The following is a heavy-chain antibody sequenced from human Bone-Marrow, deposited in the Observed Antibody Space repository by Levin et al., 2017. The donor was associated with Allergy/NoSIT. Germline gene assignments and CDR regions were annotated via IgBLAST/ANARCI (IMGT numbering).Heavy chain of an antibody. CDR2: INPGGGDT. D-gene: IGHD4-11*01. CDR1: TCHY. V-gene: IGHV1-46*01. Sequence: TCHYIHWVRQAPGQGLEWVGIINPGGGDTSYGQKFQGRVTVTSDTSTSTVYMELSSLRSEDTAVYYCARDYRRYDHWGQGTLITVSS. J-gene: IGHJ5*02. CDR3: ARDYRRYDH.